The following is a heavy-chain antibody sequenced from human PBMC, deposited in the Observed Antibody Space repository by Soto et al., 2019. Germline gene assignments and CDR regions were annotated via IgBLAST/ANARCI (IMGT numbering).Heavy chain of an antibody. Sequence: ASVKVSCKASGGTFSSYAISWVRQAPGQGLEWMGGIIPIFGTANYAQKFQGRVTITADESTSTAYMELSSLRSEDTAVYYCASWAALDYYYGMDVWGQGTTVTVSS. CDR1: GGTFSSYA. D-gene: IGHD6-6*01. J-gene: IGHJ6*02. CDR3: ASWAALDYYYGMDV. V-gene: IGHV1-69*13. CDR2: IIPIFGTA.